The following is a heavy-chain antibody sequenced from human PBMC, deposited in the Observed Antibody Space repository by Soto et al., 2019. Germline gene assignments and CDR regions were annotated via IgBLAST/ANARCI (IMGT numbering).Heavy chain of an antibody. CDR3: ARGRYGDY. CDR1: GYTFTSYG. D-gene: IGHD1-1*01. Sequence: QVHLVQSGAEVKKPGASVKVSCKASGYTFTSYGITWVRQAPGQGLEWMGWFSAHNGNTDYAQRLQGRVIATSETSTSTAYMELRSLRSDATAVYYCARGRYGDYWGQGALVTVSS. J-gene: IGHJ4*02. V-gene: IGHV1-18*01. CDR2: FSAHNGNT.